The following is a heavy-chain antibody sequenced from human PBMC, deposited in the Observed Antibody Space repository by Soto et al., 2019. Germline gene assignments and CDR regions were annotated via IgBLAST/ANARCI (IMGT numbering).Heavy chain of an antibody. V-gene: IGHV4-31*03. CDR3: ARESFYCSGGSCPIDY. Sequence: PSETLSLTCTVSGGSISSGGYYWSWIRQHPGKGLEWIGYIYYSGSTYYNPSLKSRVTISVDTSKNQFSLKLSSVTAADTAVYYCARESFYCSGGSCPIDYWGQGTLVTVSS. CDR1: GGSISSGGYY. CDR2: IYYSGST. J-gene: IGHJ4*02. D-gene: IGHD2-15*01.